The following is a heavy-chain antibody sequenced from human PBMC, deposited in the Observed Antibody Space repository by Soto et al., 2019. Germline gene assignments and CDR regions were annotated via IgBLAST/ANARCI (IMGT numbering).Heavy chain of an antibody. CDR3: ARGLVTMVRVDDAFDI. J-gene: IGHJ3*02. D-gene: IGHD3-10*01. CDR2: ISAYNGNT. V-gene: IGHV1-18*01. CDR1: GYTFTSYG. Sequence: ASVKVSCKAAGYTFTSYGISWVRQAPGQGLEWMGWISAYNGNTNYAQKLQGRVTMTTDTSTSTAYMELRSLRSDDTVVYYCARGLVTMVRVDDAFDIWGQGTMVTVSS.